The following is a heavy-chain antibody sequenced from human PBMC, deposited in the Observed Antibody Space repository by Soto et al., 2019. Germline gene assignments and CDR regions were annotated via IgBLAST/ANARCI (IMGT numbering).Heavy chain of an antibody. CDR1: GFTFSDYY. CDR2: ISSSGSTI. Sequence: PGGSLRLSCAASGFTFSDYYMSWIRQAPGKGLEWVSYISSSGSTIYYADSVKGRFTISRDNAKNSLYLQMNSLRAEDTAVYYCASRYCSGGSCYSDAFDIWGQGTMVTVSS. D-gene: IGHD2-15*01. J-gene: IGHJ3*02. V-gene: IGHV3-11*01. CDR3: ASRYCSGGSCYSDAFDI.